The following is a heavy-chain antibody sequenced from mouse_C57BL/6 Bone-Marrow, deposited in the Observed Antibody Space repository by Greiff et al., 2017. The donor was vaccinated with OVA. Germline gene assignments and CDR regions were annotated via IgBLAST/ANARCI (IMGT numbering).Heavy chain of an antibody. D-gene: IGHD4-1*01. Sequence: QVQLQQSGPELVKPGASVKISCKASGYAFSSSWMNWVKQRPGKGLEWIGRIYPGDGDTNYNGKFKGKATLTADKSSSTAYIQLSSLTSEDSAVYFCARNWDDWYFDVWGTGTTVTVSS. V-gene: IGHV1-82*01. J-gene: IGHJ1*03. CDR3: ARNWDDWYFDV. CDR1: GYAFSSSW. CDR2: IYPGDGDT.